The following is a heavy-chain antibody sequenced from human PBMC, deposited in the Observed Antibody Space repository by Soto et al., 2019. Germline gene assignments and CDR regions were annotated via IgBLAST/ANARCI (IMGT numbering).Heavy chain of an antibody. CDR3: ARGVRIAVAGFFDY. D-gene: IGHD6-19*01. V-gene: IGHV4-34*01. J-gene: IGHJ4*02. Sequence: SETLSLTCAVYGGSFSGYYWSWIRQPPGKGLEWIGEINHSGSTNYNPSLKSRVTISVDTSKNQFSLKLSSVTAADTAVYYCARGVRIAVAGFFDYWGQGTLVTVSS. CDR2: INHSGST. CDR1: GGSFSGYY.